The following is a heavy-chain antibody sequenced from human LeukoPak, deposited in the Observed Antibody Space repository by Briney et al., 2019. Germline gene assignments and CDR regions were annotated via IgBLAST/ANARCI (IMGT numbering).Heavy chain of an antibody. CDR1: GYTFTSYY. V-gene: IGHV1-46*01. CDR3: ARGQRYYYGSGSELEYYMDV. D-gene: IGHD3-10*01. J-gene: IGHJ6*03. Sequence: ASVKVSCKASGYTFTSYYMHWVRQAPGQGLEWMGIINPSGGSTSYAQKFQGRVTMTRDTSTSTVYMELSSLRSDDTAVYYCARGQRYYYGSGSELEYYMDVWGKGTTVTISS. CDR2: INPSGGST.